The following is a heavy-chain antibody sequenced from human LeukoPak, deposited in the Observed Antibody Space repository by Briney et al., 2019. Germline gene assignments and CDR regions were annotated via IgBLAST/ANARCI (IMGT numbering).Heavy chain of an antibody. Sequence: GASVKVSCKASGYTFTSYGISWVRQAPGQGLEWMGWISAYNGNTNYAQKLQGRVTMTTDTSTGTAYMELRSLRPDDTAVYYCARDDITMIVVVKSDAFDIWGQGTMVTVSS. CDR2: ISAYNGNT. D-gene: IGHD3-22*01. CDR3: ARDDITMIVVVKSDAFDI. V-gene: IGHV1-18*01. CDR1: GYTFTSYG. J-gene: IGHJ3*02.